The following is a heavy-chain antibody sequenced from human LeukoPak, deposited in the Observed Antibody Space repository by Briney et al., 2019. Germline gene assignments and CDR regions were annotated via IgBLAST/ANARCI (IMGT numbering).Heavy chain of an antibody. V-gene: IGHV3-49*04. J-gene: IGHJ3*02. CDR3: TSFYYYGSGSYYNVYGAFDI. D-gene: IGHD3-10*01. Sequence: GRSLRLSCTASGFTFGDYAMSWVRQAPGKGLELVGFIRSKAYGGTTEYAASVKGRFTISRDDSKSIAYLQMNSLKTEDTAVYYCTSFYYYGSGSYYNVYGAFDIWGQGTMVTVSS. CDR1: GFTFGDYA. CDR2: IRSKAYGGTT.